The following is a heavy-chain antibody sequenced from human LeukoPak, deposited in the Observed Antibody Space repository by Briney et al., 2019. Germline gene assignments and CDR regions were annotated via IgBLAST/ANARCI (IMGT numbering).Heavy chain of an antibody. CDR2: ISYDGSNK. CDR1: GFTFSSYA. Sequence: GGSLRLSCAASGFTFSSYAVHWVRQAPGKGLEWVAVISYDGSNKYYADSVKGRFTISRDNSKNTLYLQMNSLRAEDTAVYYCARDGGVAVAVTFYFDYWGQGTLVTVSS. CDR3: ARDGGVAVAVTFYFDY. J-gene: IGHJ4*02. V-gene: IGHV3-30-3*01. D-gene: IGHD6-19*01.